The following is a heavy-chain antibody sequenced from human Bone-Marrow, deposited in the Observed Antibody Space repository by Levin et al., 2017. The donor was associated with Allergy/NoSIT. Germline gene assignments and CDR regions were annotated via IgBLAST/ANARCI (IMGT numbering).Heavy chain of an antibody. V-gene: IGHV3-64D*08. Sequence: GGSLRLSCSASGFRFTDYYMYWVRQAPGKGLEYVSSISSNGDTTYYADSVKGRFTISRDNSRTTLWLQMSSLSVEDSALYYCVKASLTGTWYFDLWGRGTLVTVSS. CDR1: GFRFTDYY. CDR2: ISSNGDTT. D-gene: IGHD3-9*01. J-gene: IGHJ2*01. CDR3: VKASLTGTWYFDL.